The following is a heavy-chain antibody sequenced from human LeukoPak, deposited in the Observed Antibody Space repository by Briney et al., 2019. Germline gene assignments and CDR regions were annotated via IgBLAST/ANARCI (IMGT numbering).Heavy chain of an antibody. Sequence: GGSLRLSCAASGFTVSSNYMSWVRQAPGKGLEWVSVIYSGGSTYYADSVKGRFTISRDNSKNTLYLQMNSLRSEDMAVYYCARTVRYSSGPLTDLLPYYFDYWGQGTLVTVSS. D-gene: IGHD6-19*01. V-gene: IGHV3-66*01. J-gene: IGHJ4*02. CDR2: IYSGGST. CDR1: GFTVSSNY. CDR3: ARTVRYSSGPLTDLLPYYFDY.